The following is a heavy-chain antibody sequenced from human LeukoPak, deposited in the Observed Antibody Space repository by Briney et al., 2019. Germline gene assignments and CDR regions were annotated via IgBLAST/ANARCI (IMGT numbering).Heavy chain of an antibody. CDR3: AKDGGLWVSTHWGDS. CDR1: GFTFSSYT. D-gene: IGHD7-27*01. V-gene: IGHV3-23*01. CDR2: ITTSDGNT. J-gene: IGHJ4*02. Sequence: GGSLRLSCAASGFTFSSYTMSWVRQAPGKGLEWVSTITTSDGNTYYADSVKGRFTVSRDNSKNTLFLQMNSLRAEDTAVYYCAKDGGLWVSTHWGDSWGRGTLVTVSS.